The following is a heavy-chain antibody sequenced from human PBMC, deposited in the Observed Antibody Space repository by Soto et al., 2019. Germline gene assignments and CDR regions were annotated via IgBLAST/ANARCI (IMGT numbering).Heavy chain of an antibody. CDR1: ESTVSRDW. CDR2: INQDGSEK. Sequence: EVHLVESGGGLVQTGGSLRLSCAIFESTVSRDWMNWVRQAPGKGLEWVAHINQDGSEKYYVDSVKGRFTISRDNAKKSLYLQRNGLRPADTAMYYCSGGVGDAFWGQGTLVTVSS. J-gene: IGHJ4*02. D-gene: IGHD1-26*01. CDR3: SGGVGDAF. V-gene: IGHV3-7*04.